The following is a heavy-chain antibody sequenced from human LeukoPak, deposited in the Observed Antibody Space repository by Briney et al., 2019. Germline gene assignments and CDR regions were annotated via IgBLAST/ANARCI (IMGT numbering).Heavy chain of an antibody. CDR3: ARDRRTMIVGDDAFDI. CDR2: IYYSGST. CDR1: GFTFSDYY. V-gene: IGHV4-31*02. J-gene: IGHJ3*02. Sequence: LRLSCAASGFTFSDYYMSWIRQHPGKGLEWIGYIYYSGSTYYNPSLKSRVTISVDTSKNQFSLKLSSVTAADTAVYYCARDRRTMIVGDDAFDIWGQGTMVTVSS. D-gene: IGHD3-22*01.